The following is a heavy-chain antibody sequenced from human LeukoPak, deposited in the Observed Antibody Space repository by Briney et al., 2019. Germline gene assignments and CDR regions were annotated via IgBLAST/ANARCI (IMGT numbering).Heavy chain of an antibody. CDR3: ARELYCSGGSCYSGFDP. D-gene: IGHD2-15*01. CDR1: GYTFTSYA. J-gene: IGHJ5*02. V-gene: IGHV1-3*01. Sequence: ASVKVSCTASGYTFTSYAMHWVRQAPGQRLEWMGWINAGNGNTKYSQKFQGRVTITRDTSASTAYMELSSLRSEDTAVYYCARELYCSGGSCYSGFDPWGQGTLVTVSS. CDR2: INAGNGNT.